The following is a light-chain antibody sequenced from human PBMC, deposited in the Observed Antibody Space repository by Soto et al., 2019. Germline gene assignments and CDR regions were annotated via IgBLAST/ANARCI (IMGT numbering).Light chain of an antibody. Sequence: DIQMTQSPSTLSASVGDRVTITCRASQNISSWLAWYLQRPGKAPKVLIYKASTVESGVPSRINGSRSGTEFALTISSLQPDDFATYYCQHYNTYSYTFGQGTKLEIK. CDR2: KAS. J-gene: IGKJ2*01. V-gene: IGKV1-5*03. CDR3: QHYNTYSYT. CDR1: QNISSW.